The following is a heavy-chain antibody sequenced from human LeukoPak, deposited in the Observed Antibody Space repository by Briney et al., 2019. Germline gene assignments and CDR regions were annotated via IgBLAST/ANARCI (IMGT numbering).Heavy chain of an antibody. CDR3: AREGYSSSWYPWYFDL. D-gene: IGHD6-13*01. CDR1: GGSISSGGYS. CDR2: IHHSGST. J-gene: IGHJ2*01. V-gene: IGHV4-30-2*01. Sequence: PSQTLSLTCAVSGGSISSGGYSWSWIRQPPGKGLEWIGYIHHSGSTYYNPSLKSRVTISVDRSKNQFSLKLSSVTAADTAVYYCAREGYSSSWYPWYFDLWGRGTLVTVSS.